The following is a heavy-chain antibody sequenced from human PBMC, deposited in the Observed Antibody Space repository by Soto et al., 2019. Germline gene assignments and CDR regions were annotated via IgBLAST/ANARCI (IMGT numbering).Heavy chain of an antibody. CDR1: GDSLTNNHW. Sequence: PSETLSLTCDVSGDSLTNNHWRSWVRQAPGKGLEWIGEIWHTGRPNYNPSLKSRVAISIDKSKNQFSLKLSSVTAADTAVYYCVRDSRTGCSSINCYMHWGQGTLVTVSS. D-gene: IGHD2-15*01. CDR3: VRDSRTGCSSINCYMH. J-gene: IGHJ4*02. V-gene: IGHV4-4*02. CDR2: IWHTGRP.